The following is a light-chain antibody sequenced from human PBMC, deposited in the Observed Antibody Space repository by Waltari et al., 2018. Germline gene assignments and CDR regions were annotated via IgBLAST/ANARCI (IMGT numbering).Light chain of an antibody. Sequence: DIQLTQSPSFLSASAGDRVTITCRASQGIRNYLVWYQQKSGEAPKLLIHAASSLQSGVPSRCSGSGSGTEFTLTISSLQPEDSATYYCQQVNGYPLTFGGGTKVEIK. J-gene: IGKJ4*01. CDR3: QQVNGYPLT. CDR2: AAS. CDR1: QGIRNY. V-gene: IGKV1-9*01.